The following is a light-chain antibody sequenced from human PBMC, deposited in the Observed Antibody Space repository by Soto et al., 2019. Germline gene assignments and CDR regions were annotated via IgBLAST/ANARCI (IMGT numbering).Light chain of an antibody. CDR3: MQSTQLPPT. CDR1: QSLLHITGETF. Sequence: DVVMTQTPLSLSVAPGQPASISCKSSQSLLHITGETFLFWYLQKPAKSPQXXXYAVSTRVSGVPERFSGSGSGTDFTPEISRVETDDVGIYYCMQSTQLPPTFGQGTRREIK. V-gene: IGKV2D-29*02. J-gene: IGKJ5*01. CDR2: AVS.